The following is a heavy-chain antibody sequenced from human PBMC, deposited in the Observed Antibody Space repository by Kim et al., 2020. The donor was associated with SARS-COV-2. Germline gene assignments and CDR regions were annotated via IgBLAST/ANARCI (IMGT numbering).Heavy chain of an antibody. V-gene: IGHV3-64D*09. Sequence: GDRIHYADSVKGRFIVSRDKSKNTLYLQMSSLRADDMAVYYCVKDHPTLHYWGQGTLVTVSS. CDR3: VKDHPTLHY. CDR2: GDRI. J-gene: IGHJ4*02.